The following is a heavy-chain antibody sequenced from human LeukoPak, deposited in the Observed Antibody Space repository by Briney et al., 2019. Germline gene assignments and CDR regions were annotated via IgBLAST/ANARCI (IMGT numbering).Heavy chain of an antibody. D-gene: IGHD2/OR15-2a*01. CDR2: IYYSGTT. Sequence: SETLSLTGAVSVGSMTSDYWSWIRQPPGKGLEWIGYIYYSGTTYYNPSLKSRVTISVDTSKNHFSLKLTSVTAADTAVYYCARGYYFPDYWGQGTLVTVSS. J-gene: IGHJ4*02. CDR3: ARGYYFPDY. CDR1: VGSMTSDY. V-gene: IGHV4-59*01.